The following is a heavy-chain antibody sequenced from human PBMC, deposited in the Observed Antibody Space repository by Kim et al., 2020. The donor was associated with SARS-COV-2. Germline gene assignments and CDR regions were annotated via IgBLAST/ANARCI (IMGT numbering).Heavy chain of an antibody. CDR3: ARDDKITGTTDY. V-gene: IGHV1-69*01. J-gene: IGHJ4*02. Sequence: NYAPKVQGRVTITADETTSTAYMGLSSLRSEDTAVYYCARDDKITGTTDYWGQGTLVTVSS. D-gene: IGHD1-7*01.